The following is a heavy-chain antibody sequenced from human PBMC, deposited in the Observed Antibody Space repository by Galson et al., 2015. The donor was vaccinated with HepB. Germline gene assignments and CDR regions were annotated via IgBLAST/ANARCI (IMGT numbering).Heavy chain of an antibody. D-gene: IGHD3-16*01. CDR3: ASDGGSRN. V-gene: IGHV3-21*01. J-gene: IGHJ4*02. Sequence: SLRLSCAASGLTLSSYSMNWVRQAPGKGLEWVSSISSSSSYIYYADSVKGRFTISRDNAKKLVYLQMNSLRAEDTAVYYCASDGGSRNWGQGTLVTVSS. CDR2: ISSSSSYI. CDR1: GLTLSSYS.